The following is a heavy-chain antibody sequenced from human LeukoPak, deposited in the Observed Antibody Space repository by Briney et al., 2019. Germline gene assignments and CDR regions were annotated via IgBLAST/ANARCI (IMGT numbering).Heavy chain of an antibody. CDR1: GFTFSSYW. V-gene: IGHV3-7*01. Sequence: GGSLRLSCAAPGFTFSSYWMSWVRQAPGKGLEWVAIMKEDGSEKYNVDSVKGRFTISRDNAKNSLFLQMNSLRAEDTAVYYCASGSGWVFDYWGQGTLVTVSS. J-gene: IGHJ4*02. CDR3: ASGSGWVFDY. D-gene: IGHD6-19*01. CDR2: MKEDGSEK.